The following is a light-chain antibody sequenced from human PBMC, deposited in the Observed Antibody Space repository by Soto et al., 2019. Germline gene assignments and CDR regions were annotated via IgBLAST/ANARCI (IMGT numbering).Light chain of an antibody. CDR1: SSDVGGYNY. CDR3: SSYTSSITSV. Sequence: QSVLTQPASVSGSPGQSITISCTGTSSDVGGYNYVSWYQQHPGKAPKLMIYEVSNRPSGVSNRFSGSKSGNTASLTNSGLQAEDEANYYCSSYTSSITSVFGGGTKLTVL. V-gene: IGLV2-14*01. CDR2: EVS. J-gene: IGLJ3*02.